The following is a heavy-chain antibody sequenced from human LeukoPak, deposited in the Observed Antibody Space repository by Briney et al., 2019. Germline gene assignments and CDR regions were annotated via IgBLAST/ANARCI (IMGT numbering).Heavy chain of an antibody. Sequence: PGGSLRLSCAASGFTFSSYEMNWVRQAPGKGLEWVSYISSSGSTIYYADSVKGRFTISRDNAKNSLYLQMNSLRAEDTALYYCAKAWGGSSQWYFDFWGRGTLVTVSS. V-gene: IGHV3-48*03. CDR1: GFTFSSYE. CDR3: AKAWGGSSQWYFDF. J-gene: IGHJ2*01. CDR2: ISSSGSTI. D-gene: IGHD1-26*01.